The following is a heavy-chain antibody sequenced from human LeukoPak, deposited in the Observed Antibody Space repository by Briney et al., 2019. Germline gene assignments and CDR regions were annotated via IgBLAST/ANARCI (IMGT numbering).Heavy chain of an antibody. J-gene: IGHJ4*02. D-gene: IGHD6-19*01. CDR2: ISGSGGST. CDR3: AKGLSSSGWYYFDY. Sequence: GGSLRLSCAASGFTFSNYVMIWVRQAPGKGLEWVSAISGSGGSTYYADSVKGRFTISRDNSKNTLYLQMNSLRAEDTAVYYCAKGLSSSGWYYFDYWGQGTLVTVSS. V-gene: IGHV3-23*01. CDR1: GFTFSNYV.